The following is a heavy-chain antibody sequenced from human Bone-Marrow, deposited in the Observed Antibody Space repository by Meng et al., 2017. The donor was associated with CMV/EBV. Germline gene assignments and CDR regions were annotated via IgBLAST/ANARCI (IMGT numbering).Heavy chain of an antibody. CDR2: IYPNSGDT. Sequence: ASVKVSCKASGYTFTDYFMHWVRQAPGQGLEWMGWIYPNSGDTYYAQNFQGRVTMTRDTSISTASMELSSLRSDDTAVYFCARFHGGSYFDYWGQGNLVTVSS. CDR3: ARFHGGSYFDY. J-gene: IGHJ4*02. V-gene: IGHV1-2*02. D-gene: IGHD2-15*01. CDR1: GYTFTDYF.